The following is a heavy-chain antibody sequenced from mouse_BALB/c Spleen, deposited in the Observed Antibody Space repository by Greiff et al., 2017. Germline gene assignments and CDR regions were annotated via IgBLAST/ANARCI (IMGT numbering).Heavy chain of an antibody. CDR2: IDPENGDT. CDR1: GFNIKDYY. D-gene: IGHD1-2*01. V-gene: IGHV14-4*02. J-gene: IGHJ4*01. CDR3: NPSQYYGLYAMDY. Sequence: EVQLQQSGAELVRSGASVKLSCTASGFNIKDYYMPWVKQRPEQGLEWIGWIDPENGDTEYAPKFQGKATMTADTSSNTAYLQLISLTSEDTAVYYCNPSQYYGLYAMDYWGQGTSVTVSS.